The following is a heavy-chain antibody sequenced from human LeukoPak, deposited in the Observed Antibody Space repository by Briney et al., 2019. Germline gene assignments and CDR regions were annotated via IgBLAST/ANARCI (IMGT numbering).Heavy chain of an antibody. CDR3: AKPLDSSGYYATRGSSIDY. J-gene: IGHJ4*02. CDR2: LSGSCGST. D-gene: IGHD3-22*01. CDR1: GFTFSSYA. V-gene: IGHV3-23*01. Sequence: PGGSLRLSCAASGFTFSSYAMSWVRQAPGKGLEWVSALSGSCGSTYYADSVKGRFTISRDNSKNTLYLQMNSLRAEDTAVYYCAKPLDSSGYYATRGSSIDYWGQGTLVTVSS.